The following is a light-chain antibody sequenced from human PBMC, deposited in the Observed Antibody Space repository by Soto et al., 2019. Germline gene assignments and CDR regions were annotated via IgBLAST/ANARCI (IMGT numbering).Light chain of an antibody. J-gene: IGLJ1*01. CDR2: DVS. CDR3: CSYVGRNTYV. V-gene: IGLV2-11*01. Sequence: QSALTQPRSASGSPGQSITISCTGTSSDVGGHNYVSWYQQHPAKATKLIIFDVSKRPSGVPNRFSGSKSGNTASLTISGLRAEDEADYYCCSYVGRNTYVFGTGTKLTVL. CDR1: SSDVGGHNY.